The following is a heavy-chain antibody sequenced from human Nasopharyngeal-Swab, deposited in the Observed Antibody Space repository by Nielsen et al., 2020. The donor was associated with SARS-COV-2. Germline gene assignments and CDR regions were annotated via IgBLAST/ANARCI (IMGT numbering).Heavy chain of an antibody. D-gene: IGHD3-16*01. V-gene: IGHV1-46*01. CDR1: GYTFTSYY. CDR3: ARGGPPDYFDY. CDR2: INPSGGST. J-gene: IGHJ4*02. Sequence: ASVKVSCKASGYTFTSYYMHWVRQAPGQGLEWMGIINPSGGSTSYAQKFQGRVTITADESTSTAYMELSSLRSEDTAVYYCARGGPPDYFDYWGQGTLVTVSS.